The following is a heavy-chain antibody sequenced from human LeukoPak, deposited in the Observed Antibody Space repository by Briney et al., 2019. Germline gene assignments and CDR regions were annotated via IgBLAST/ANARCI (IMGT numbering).Heavy chain of an antibody. CDR3: ARAGITGTTAY. V-gene: IGHV1-18*01. Sequence: ASVKVSCKASDYTFTSYGISWVRQAPGQGLEWMGWISAYNGNTNYAQKLQGRVTMTGDTSTSTIYMELSSLRSEDTAVYYCARAGITGTTAYWGQGTLVTVSS. D-gene: IGHD1-7*01. J-gene: IGHJ4*02. CDR1: DYTFTSYG. CDR2: ISAYNGNT.